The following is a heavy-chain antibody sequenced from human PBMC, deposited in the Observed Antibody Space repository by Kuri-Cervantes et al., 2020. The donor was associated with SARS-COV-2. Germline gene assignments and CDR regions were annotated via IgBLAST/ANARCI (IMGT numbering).Heavy chain of an antibody. Sequence: GESLKISCAASGFTFSNAWMSWVRQAPGKGLEWVANIKQDGSEKYYVDSVKGRFTISRDNAKNSLYLQMNSLRAEDTAVYYCARDESLAAAGTAYYYYGMDVWGQGTTVTVSS. CDR2: IKQDGSEK. CDR1: GFTFSNAW. CDR3: ARDESLAAAGTAYYYYGMDV. V-gene: IGHV3-7*03. D-gene: IGHD6-13*01. J-gene: IGHJ6*02.